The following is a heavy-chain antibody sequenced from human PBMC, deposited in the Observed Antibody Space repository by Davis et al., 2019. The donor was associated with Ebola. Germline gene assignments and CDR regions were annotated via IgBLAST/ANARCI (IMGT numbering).Heavy chain of an antibody. CDR2: VNPSGGST. Sequence: ASVKVSCKASGYTFTSYYMHWVRQAPGQGLEWMGIVNPSGGSTSYAQKFQGRVTMTRDTSTSTVYMELSSLRSEDTAVYYCARANEQWLSGLDVKAPNWYFDLWGRGTLVTVSS. CDR3: ARANEQWLSGLDVKAPNWYFDL. J-gene: IGHJ2*01. CDR1: GYTFTSYY. D-gene: IGHD6-19*01. V-gene: IGHV1-46*01.